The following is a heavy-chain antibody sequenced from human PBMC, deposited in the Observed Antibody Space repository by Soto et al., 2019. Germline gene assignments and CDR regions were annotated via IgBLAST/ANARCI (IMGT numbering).Heavy chain of an antibody. CDR1: GFTFSSYA. CDR3: ARDIGTYFYGSGSPIDY. J-gene: IGHJ4*02. Sequence: PGGSMRLFCASSGFTFSSYAMSWVRQAPGQGLEWVSCISSGSSYIHYADSVKGRFTISRDNADNSLYLQMNSLRVEDTAVYYCARDIGTYFYGSGSPIDYWGLGTLVTVSS. CDR2: ISSGSSYI. V-gene: IGHV3-21*01. D-gene: IGHD3-10*01.